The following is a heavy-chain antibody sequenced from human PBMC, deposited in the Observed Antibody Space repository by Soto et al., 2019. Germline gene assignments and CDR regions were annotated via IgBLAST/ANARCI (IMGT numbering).Heavy chain of an antibody. CDR3: AKDLAYDFWSGYWGAYYYYGMDV. CDR2: ISYDGSNK. CDR1: GFTFSSYG. V-gene: IGHV3-30*18. Sequence: LRVSCAASGFTFSSYGMHWVRQAPGKGLEWVAVISYDGSNKYYADSVKGRFTISRDNSKNTLYLQMNSLRAEDTAVYYCAKDLAYDFWSGYWGAYYYYGMDVWGQGTTVTVSS. J-gene: IGHJ6*02. D-gene: IGHD3-3*01.